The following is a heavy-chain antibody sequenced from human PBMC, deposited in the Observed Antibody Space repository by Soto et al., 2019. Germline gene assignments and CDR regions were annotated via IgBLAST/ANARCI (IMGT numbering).Heavy chain of an antibody. D-gene: IGHD2-15*01. J-gene: IGHJ4*02. CDR3: SYRGGGSSSGGNFDY. CDR1: GFSFSTTGAG. V-gene: IGHV2-5*01. Sequence: QIALKESGPTLVKPSQTLTLTCTFSGFSFSTTGAGVGWIRHPPGKALEWLALIFWNDAKRYSPSLRSRLTIIKDTSKNQVVLTRTNVEPVDTATDYCSYRGGGSSSGGNFDYWGKGTTVTVYS. CDR2: IFWNDAK.